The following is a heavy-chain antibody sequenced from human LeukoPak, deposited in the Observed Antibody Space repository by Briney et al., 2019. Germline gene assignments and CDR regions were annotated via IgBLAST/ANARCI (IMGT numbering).Heavy chain of an antibody. Sequence: SETLSLTCTVSGGSISSYYWSWIRQPAGKGLEWIGRIYTSGSTNYNPSLKSRVTMSVDTSKNQFSLKLSSVTAADTAVYYCASGVSSSFLSSGPKYFQHWGQGTLVTVSS. CDR1: GGSISSYY. D-gene: IGHD6-13*01. CDR2: IYTSGST. V-gene: IGHV4-4*07. CDR3: ASGVSSSFLSSGPKYFQH. J-gene: IGHJ1*01.